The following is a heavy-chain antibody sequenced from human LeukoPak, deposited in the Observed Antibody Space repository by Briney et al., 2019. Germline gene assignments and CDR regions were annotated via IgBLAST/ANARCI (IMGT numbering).Heavy chain of an antibody. CDR2: INQDGSDK. Sequence: GGSLRLSCAASGFTFSSYGMHWVRQAPGKGLEWVADINQDGSDKHYVDSVKGRFTISRDNAESSLYLQVNSLRAEDTAVYYCVRDPRSFHFWGQGTLVTVSS. CDR1: GFTFSSYG. CDR3: VRDPRSFHF. J-gene: IGHJ1*01. V-gene: IGHV3-7*01. D-gene: IGHD3-16*02.